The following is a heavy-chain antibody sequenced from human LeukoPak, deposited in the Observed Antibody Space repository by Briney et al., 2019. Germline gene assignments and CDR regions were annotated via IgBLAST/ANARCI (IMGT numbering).Heavy chain of an antibody. CDR3: ARDLPVVVPAAMRRVGYFDY. CDR1: GDSVSSNSAA. D-gene: IGHD2-2*01. J-gene: IGHJ4*02. CDR2: TYYGSKWYN. Sequence: SQTLSLTCAISGDSVSSNSAAWNWIRQSPSRGLEWLGRTYYGSKWYNDYAVSVKSRITINPDTSKNQFSLQLNSVTPEDTAVYYCARDLPVVVPAAMRRVGYFDYWGQGTLVTVSS. V-gene: IGHV6-1*01.